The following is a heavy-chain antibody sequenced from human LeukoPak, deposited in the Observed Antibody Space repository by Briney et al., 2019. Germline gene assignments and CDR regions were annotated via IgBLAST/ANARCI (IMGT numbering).Heavy chain of an antibody. CDR3: TSGDYVPYYYYYMDV. J-gene: IGHJ6*03. Sequence: PGGSLRLSCAASGFTFSSYAMGWVRQAPGKGLEWVGFIRSKAYGGTTEYAASVKGRFTISRDDSKSNAYLQRNSLKTEDTAVYYCTSGDYVPYYYYYMDVWGKGTTVTVSS. CDR2: IRSKAYGGTT. V-gene: IGHV3-49*04. CDR1: GFTFSSYA. D-gene: IGHD4-17*01.